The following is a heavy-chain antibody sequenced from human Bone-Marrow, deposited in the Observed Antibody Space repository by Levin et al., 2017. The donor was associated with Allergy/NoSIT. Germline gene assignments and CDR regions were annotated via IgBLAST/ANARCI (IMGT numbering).Heavy chain of an antibody. CDR2: IKQDGSEK. CDR1: GFTFSDYW. V-gene: IGHV3-7*04. D-gene: IGHD5-12*01. CDR3: ARDRGAHSGYGQPFDC. Sequence: GGSLRLSCAVSGFTFSDYWMTWVRQVPGKGLEWVATIKQDGSEKRYMDSVKGRFTISRDNAKNSLYLQMNSLGVGDSAVYYCARDRGAHSGYGQPFDCWGQGTLVTVSS. J-gene: IGHJ4*02.